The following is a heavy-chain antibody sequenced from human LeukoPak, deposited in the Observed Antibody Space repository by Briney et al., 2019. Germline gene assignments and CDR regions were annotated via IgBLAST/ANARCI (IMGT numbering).Heavy chain of an antibody. CDR1: GYTFTGYY. CDR3: AMTTVVTRRFDD. J-gene: IGHJ4*02. V-gene: IGHV1-2*02. D-gene: IGHD4-23*01. Sequence: ASVKVSCKASGYTFTGYYMHWVRQAPGQGLEWMGWINPNSGGTNYAQKFQGRVTMTRDTSISTAYMELSRLRSDDTAVYYCAMTTVVTRRFDDWGQGTLVTVSS. CDR2: INPNSGGT.